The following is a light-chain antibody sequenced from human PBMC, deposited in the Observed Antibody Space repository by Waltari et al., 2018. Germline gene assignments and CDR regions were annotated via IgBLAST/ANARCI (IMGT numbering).Light chain of an antibody. CDR3: QQYFTTPRA. J-gene: IGKJ1*01. V-gene: IGKV4-1*01. CDR2: WAS. CDR1: QSLLFASNNKTY. Sequence: DIVMTQSPDSLAVSLGERATVHCRSSQSLLFASNNKTYLAWYQQKPGQPPKLLIYWASTRDSGVPNRVSGSGSGTDFTLTISGLQAEDVGVYYCQQYFTTPRAFGQGTKVEIK.